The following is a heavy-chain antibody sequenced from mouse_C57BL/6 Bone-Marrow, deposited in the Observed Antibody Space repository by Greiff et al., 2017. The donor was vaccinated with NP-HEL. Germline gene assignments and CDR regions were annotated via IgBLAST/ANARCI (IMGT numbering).Heavy chain of an antibody. CDR2: IDPENGDT. J-gene: IGHJ3*01. CDR1: GFNIKDDY. Sequence: VQLQQSGAELVRPGASVKLSCTASGFNIKDDYMHWVKQRPEQGLEWIGWIDPENGDTEYASKFQGKATITADTSSNTAYLQLSSLTSEDTAVYYCTNYDGSSYGSWFAYWGQGTLVTVSA. D-gene: IGHD1-1*01. V-gene: IGHV14-4*01. CDR3: TNYDGSSYGSWFAY.